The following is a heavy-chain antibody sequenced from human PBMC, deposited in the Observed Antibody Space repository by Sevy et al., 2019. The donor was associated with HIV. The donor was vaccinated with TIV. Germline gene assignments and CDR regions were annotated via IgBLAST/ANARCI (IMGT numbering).Heavy chain of an antibody. D-gene: IGHD6-13*01. J-gene: IGHJ4*02. Sequence: GGSLRLSCVASGFTLNNYWMHWVRQAPGKGLEWVANINQDGGVTYYVDSVRGRFTISRDNGRNFVFLQMNGLGVDDTALYFCVRAIAKDGSFWGQGTLVTVSS. CDR1: GFTLNNYW. V-gene: IGHV3-7*01. CDR3: VRAIAKDGSF. CDR2: INQDGGVT.